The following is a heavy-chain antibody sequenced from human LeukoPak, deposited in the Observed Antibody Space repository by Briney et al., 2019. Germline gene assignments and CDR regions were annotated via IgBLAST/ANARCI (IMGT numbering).Heavy chain of an antibody. CDR3: ARITTRYFDY. Sequence: PGGSLRLSCAASGFTFSTYRMNWVRQAPGKGLKWVSCISSSSTYIYSADSMKGRFTISRDNAENSLFLQMDSLSAEDTAVYYCARITTRYFDYWGQGTLVTVSS. CDR1: GFTFSTYR. V-gene: IGHV3-21*04. CDR2: ISSSSTYI. D-gene: IGHD1-1*01. J-gene: IGHJ4*02.